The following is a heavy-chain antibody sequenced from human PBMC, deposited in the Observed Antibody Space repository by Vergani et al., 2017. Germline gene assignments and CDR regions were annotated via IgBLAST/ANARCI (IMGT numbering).Heavy chain of an antibody. CDR2: IYYSGST. CDR3: ARLGAYYYDSSGYYPDY. CDR1: GGSISSYY. J-gene: IGHJ4*02. Sequence: QVQLQESGPGLVKPSETLSLTCTVSGGSISSYYWSWIRQPPGKGLEWIGYIYYSGSTNYNPSLKSRVTISVDTSKNQFSLKLSSVTAADTAVYYCARLGAYYYDSSGYYPDYWGQGTLVTVSS. V-gene: IGHV4-59*01. D-gene: IGHD3-22*01.